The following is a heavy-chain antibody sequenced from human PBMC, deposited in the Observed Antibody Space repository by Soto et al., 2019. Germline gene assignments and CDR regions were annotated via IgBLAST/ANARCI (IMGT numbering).Heavy chain of an antibody. J-gene: IGHJ4*02. V-gene: IGHV1-2*02. CDR1: GYTFTGYY. CDR3: ARGAYSGYDRWFDY. D-gene: IGHD5-12*01. CDR2: INPNSGGT. Sequence: GASVKVSCKASGYTFTGYYMHWVRQAPGQGLEWMGWINPNSGGTNYAQKFQGGVTMTRDTSISTAYMELSRLRSDDTAVYYCARGAYSGYDRWFDYWGQGTLVTVSS.